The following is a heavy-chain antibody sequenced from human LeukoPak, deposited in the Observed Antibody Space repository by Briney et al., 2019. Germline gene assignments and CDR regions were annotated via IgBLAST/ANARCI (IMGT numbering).Heavy chain of an antibody. D-gene: IGHD2-15*01. Sequence: ASVKVSCKASGYTFTSYAMHWVRQAPGQRLEWMGWINAGNDITKYSQKFQGRVTITRDTSASTAYMELNSLRSEDTAVYYCARDLGYCTGGTCYPNWFDPWGQGTLVTVSS. CDR2: INAGNDIT. J-gene: IGHJ5*02. CDR3: ARDLGYCTGGTCYPNWFDP. V-gene: IGHV1-3*01. CDR1: GYTFTSYA.